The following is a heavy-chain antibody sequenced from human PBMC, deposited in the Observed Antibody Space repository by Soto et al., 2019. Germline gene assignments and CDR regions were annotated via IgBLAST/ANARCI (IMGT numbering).Heavy chain of an antibody. D-gene: IGHD6-25*01. J-gene: IGHJ5*02. CDR1: GGSISSGGYS. CDR2: IYHSGST. Sequence: PSETLSLTCAVSGGSISSGGYSWSWIRQPPGKGLEWIGYIYHSGSTYYNPSLKSRVTISVDRSKNQFSPKLSSVTAADTAVYYCARDKSANWFDPWGQGTLVTVSS. V-gene: IGHV4-30-2*01. CDR3: ARDKSANWFDP.